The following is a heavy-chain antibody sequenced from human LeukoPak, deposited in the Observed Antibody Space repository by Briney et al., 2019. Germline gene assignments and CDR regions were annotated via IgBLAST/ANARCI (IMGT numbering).Heavy chain of an antibody. CDR1: GFTFSSYV. J-gene: IGHJ3*02. CDR3: AKTLGRGYSSGWSDAFDI. D-gene: IGHD6-19*01. Sequence: PGGSLRLSCAASGFTFSSYVMSWVRQAPGKGLEWVSSLSGSGATTYYGDSVKGRFTISRDNSKNTLYLQMNSLRAEDTAVYYCAKTLGRGYSSGWSDAFDIWGQGTMVTVSS. V-gene: IGHV3-23*01. CDR2: LSGSGATT.